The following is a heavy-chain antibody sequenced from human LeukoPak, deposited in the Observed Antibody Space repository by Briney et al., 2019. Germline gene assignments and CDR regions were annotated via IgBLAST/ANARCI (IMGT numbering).Heavy chain of an antibody. J-gene: IGHJ4*02. CDR2: ISDSGYWR. CDR1: GFTFSTHA. CDR3: AKGGLIYGYSFGD. V-gene: IGHV3-23*01. D-gene: IGHD3-22*01. Sequence: GVSLRLSCAASGFTFSTHALSWVRQAPGKGLEWVSAISDSGYWRFHADSVKGRFAISRDNSKNTVFLQMNSLRAEDTAVYYCAKGGLIYGYSFGDWGQGTLVTVSS.